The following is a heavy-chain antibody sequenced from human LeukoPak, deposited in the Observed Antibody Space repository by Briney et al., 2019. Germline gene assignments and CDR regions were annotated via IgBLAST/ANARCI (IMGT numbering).Heavy chain of an antibody. V-gene: IGHV1-69*04. CDR2: IIPILGIA. Sequence: SVKVSCKASGGTFSSYAISWVRQAPGQGLEWMGRIIPILGIANYAQKFQGRVTITADKSTSTAYMELSSLRSDDTAVYYCAKDHGVVPAAIRTNWFDPWGQGTLVTVSS. J-gene: IGHJ5*02. D-gene: IGHD2-2*02. CDR3: AKDHGVVPAAIRTNWFDP. CDR1: GGTFSSYA.